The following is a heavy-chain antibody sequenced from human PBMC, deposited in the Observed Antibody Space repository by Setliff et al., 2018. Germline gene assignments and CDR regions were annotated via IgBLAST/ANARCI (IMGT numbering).Heavy chain of an antibody. Sequence: ASVKVSCKASGYTFTSYYMHWVRQAPGQGLEWMGIINPSGGSTSYAQKFQGRVTITRDTSASTAYMELSSLRSEDTAVYYCASRSTNYYDSSGYYDAFDIWGQGTMVTVSS. CDR1: GYTFTSYY. D-gene: IGHD3-22*01. CDR3: ASRSTNYYDSSGYYDAFDI. J-gene: IGHJ3*02. CDR2: INPSGGST. V-gene: IGHV1-46*01.